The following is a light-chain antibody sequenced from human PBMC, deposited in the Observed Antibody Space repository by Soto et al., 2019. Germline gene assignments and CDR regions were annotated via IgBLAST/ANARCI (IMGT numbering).Light chain of an antibody. CDR2: GAS. CDR1: QSVSST. CDR3: QQYNNWPPLT. V-gene: IGKV3-15*01. J-gene: IGKJ5*01. Sequence: EIVMTQSPATLSVSPGERATLSCRASQSVSSTLAWYQQKPGQAPRLLIYGASTRATGIPARFSGSGSGTEFTLTISSLQSEDFAVYYCQQYNNWPPLTFGQGTRREIK.